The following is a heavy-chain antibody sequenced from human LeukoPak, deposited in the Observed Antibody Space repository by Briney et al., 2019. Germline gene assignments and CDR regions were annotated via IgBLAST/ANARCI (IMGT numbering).Heavy chain of an antibody. D-gene: IGHD2-15*01. CDR2: ISAYNGNT. Sequence: LWASVKVSCKASGYTFTSYGISWVRQAPGQGLEWMGWISAYNGNTNYAQKLQGRVTMTTDTSTSTAYMELRSLRSDDTAVYYCARYCSGSSCYGTDDAFDIWGQGTMVTVSS. V-gene: IGHV1-18*01. J-gene: IGHJ3*02. CDR3: ARYCSGSSCYGTDDAFDI. CDR1: GYTFTSYG.